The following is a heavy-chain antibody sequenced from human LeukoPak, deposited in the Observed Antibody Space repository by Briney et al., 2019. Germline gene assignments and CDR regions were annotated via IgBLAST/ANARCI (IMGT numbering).Heavy chain of an antibody. J-gene: IGHJ4*02. V-gene: IGHV4-59*01. CDR3: ARTGTTGGTDY. CDR2: IYYSGST. Sequence: PSETLSLTCTVSGGSISSYYWSWIRQPPGKGLEWIGYIYYSGSTNYNPSLKSRVTISVDTSKNQFSLKLSSVTAADTAVYYCARTGTTGGTDYWGQGTLVTVSS. CDR1: GGSISSYY. D-gene: IGHD1-7*01.